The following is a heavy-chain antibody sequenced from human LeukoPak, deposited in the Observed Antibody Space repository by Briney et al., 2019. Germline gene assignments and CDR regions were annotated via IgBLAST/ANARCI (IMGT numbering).Heavy chain of an antibody. CDR3: TRGAKAAAGLCDY. CDR2: IRSNNYGETT. Sequence: GGSLRLSCTASGFXFGDYAISWVRQAPGKGPEWVGFIRSNNYGETTEYAASVKGRFTISKDDSDSIAYLQMNSLKTEDTAVYYCTRGAKAAAGLCDYWGQGTLVTVSS. CDR1: GFXFGDYA. V-gene: IGHV3-49*04. J-gene: IGHJ4*02. D-gene: IGHD6-13*01.